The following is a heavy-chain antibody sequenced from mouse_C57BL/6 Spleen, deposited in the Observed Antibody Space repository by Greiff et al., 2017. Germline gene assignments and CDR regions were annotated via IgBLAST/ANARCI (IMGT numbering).Heavy chain of an antibody. CDR2: ISNGGGST. Sequence: EVKLMESGGGLVQPGGSLKLSCAASGFTFSDYYMYWVRQTPEKRLEWVAYISNGGGSTYYPDTVKGRFTISRDNAKNTLYLQMSRLKSEDTAMYYCASQGGVYYGSSYWYFDVWGTGTTVTVSS. D-gene: IGHD1-1*01. CDR1: GFTFSDYY. CDR3: ASQGGVYYGSSYWYFDV. V-gene: IGHV5-12*01. J-gene: IGHJ1*03.